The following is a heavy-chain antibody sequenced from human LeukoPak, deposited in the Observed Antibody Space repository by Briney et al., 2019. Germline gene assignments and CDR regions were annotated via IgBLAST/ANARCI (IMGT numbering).Heavy chain of an antibody. V-gene: IGHV4-34*01. J-gene: IGHJ4*02. CDR1: GGSFSGYY. Sequence: SETLSLTCGVYGGSFSGYYWSWIRQAPGKGLEWIGEINHSGSTSYNPSLKSRVTLSVDTSKNQFSLKLSSVTAADTAVYYCARIDGYNFDYWGQGTLVTVSS. CDR2: INHSGST. D-gene: IGHD5-24*01. CDR3: ARIDGYNFDY.